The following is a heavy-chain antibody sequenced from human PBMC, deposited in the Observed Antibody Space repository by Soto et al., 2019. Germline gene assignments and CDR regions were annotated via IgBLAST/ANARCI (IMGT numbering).Heavy chain of an antibody. V-gene: IGHV4-59*08. J-gene: IGHJ4*02. D-gene: IGHD3-10*01. CDR2: IYYSGST. CDR3: ARLIMDAYGSGNYYQRP. Sequence: NPSETLSLTCTVSGASISSYYWSWIRQPPGKGLEWIGYIYYSGSTNYNPSLKSRVTISINTSKNQFSLKLSSVTAADTAVYYCARLIMDAYGSGNYYQRPWGQGTRVTVSS. CDR1: GASISSYY.